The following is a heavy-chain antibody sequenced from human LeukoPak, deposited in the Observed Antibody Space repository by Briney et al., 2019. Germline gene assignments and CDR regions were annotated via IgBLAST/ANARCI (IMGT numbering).Heavy chain of an antibody. CDR3: ARVGSTVTPRFDY. V-gene: IGHV1-2*02. J-gene: IGHJ4*02. CDR1: GYTFTGYY. D-gene: IGHD4-11*01. Sequence: ASVKVSCKASGYTFTGYYMHWVRQAPGQGLEWMGWINPNSGGTNYAQKFQGRVTMTRDTSISTAYMELSRLRSDDTAVYYCARVGSTVTPRFDYWGQGTLVTVSS. CDR2: INPNSGGT.